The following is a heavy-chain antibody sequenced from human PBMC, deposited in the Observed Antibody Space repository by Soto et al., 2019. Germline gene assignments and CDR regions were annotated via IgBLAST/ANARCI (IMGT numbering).Heavy chain of an antibody. J-gene: IGHJ5*02. V-gene: IGHV3-7*05. CDR3: ARGGNWFDP. D-gene: IGHD3-10*01. CDR1: GFTFTNYW. CDR2: IDQGGGEK. Sequence: EVQLVESGGALVQPGGSLRLSCAASGFTFTNYWMAWVRQAPGKGLEWVAHIDQGGGEKYYVDSVKGRFTISRDNAKNSLYLQMNSLRAEDKALYYCARGGNWFDPWGQGTLVTGSS.